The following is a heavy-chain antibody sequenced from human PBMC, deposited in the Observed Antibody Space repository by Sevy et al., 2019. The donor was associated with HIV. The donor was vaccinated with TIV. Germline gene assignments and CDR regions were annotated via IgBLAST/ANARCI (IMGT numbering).Heavy chain of an antibody. V-gene: IGHV3-30*18. CDR3: AKGNYYYDSSGYGATRANWFDP. J-gene: IGHJ5*02. Sequence: GGSLRLSCAASGFTFSSYGMHWVRQAPGKGLEWVAVISYDGSNKYYAHSVKGRFTISRDNSKNTLYLQMNSLRAEDTAVYYCAKGNYYYDSSGYGATRANWFDPWGQGTLVTVSS. CDR1: GFTFSSYG. D-gene: IGHD3-22*01. CDR2: ISYDGSNK.